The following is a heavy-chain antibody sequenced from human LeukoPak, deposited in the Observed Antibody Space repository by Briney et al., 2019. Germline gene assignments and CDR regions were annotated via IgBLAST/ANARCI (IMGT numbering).Heavy chain of an antibody. CDR1: GFTFSSYT. V-gene: IGHV3-48*04. Sequence: PGGSLRLSCAASGFTFSSYTMNWVRQAPGKGLEWVSYLSSSGSTIYYADSVKGRFTISRDNAKNSLYLQMNSLRVEDTAVYYCAGGYSSNWFPNFDYWGQGTLVTVSS. D-gene: IGHD6-13*01. J-gene: IGHJ4*02. CDR3: AGGYSSNWFPNFDY. CDR2: LSSSGSTI.